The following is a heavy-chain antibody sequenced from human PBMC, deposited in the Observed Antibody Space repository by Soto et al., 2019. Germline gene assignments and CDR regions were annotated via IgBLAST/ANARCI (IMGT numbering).Heavy chain of an antibody. J-gene: IGHJ4*02. D-gene: IGHD3-10*01. CDR3: VGGQYYFDS. CDR1: GFPFSTYG. CDR2: ISYDGSNK. Sequence: QVQLVESGGGVVQPGRSLRLSCAASGFPFSTYGMHWVREGPGKGLEWVAVISYDGSNKYYAESVKGRFTISRDNSKNTLYLQMNSRRPEDTALYYCVGGQYYFDSRGQGTLVTVSS. V-gene: IGHV3-30*03.